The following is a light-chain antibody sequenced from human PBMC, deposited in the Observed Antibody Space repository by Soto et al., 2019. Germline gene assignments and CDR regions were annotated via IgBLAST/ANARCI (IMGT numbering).Light chain of an antibody. V-gene: IGKV3-20*01. CDR2: GAS. CDR3: QQYGSSPPRVT. Sequence: EIVLTQSPGTLSLSPGERATLSCRASQSVSSSYLAWYQQKPGQAPMLLIYGASSRATGIPDRFSGSGSGTHFTLTISRLEPEDFAVYYCQQYGSSPPRVTFGQGTRLEIK. J-gene: IGKJ5*01. CDR1: QSVSSSY.